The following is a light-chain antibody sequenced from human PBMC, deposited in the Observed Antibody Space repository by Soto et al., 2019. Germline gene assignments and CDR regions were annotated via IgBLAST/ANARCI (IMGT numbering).Light chain of an antibody. Sequence: QSALTQPASVSGSPGQSISISCTGTSSDIGGYNYVSWYQQHPGKAPKLMIYEVSNRPSGVSNRFSGSKSGNTASLTISGLQAEDEADYYCCSYTSSNILYVIFGGGTKLTVL. V-gene: IGLV2-14*01. CDR3: CSYTSSNILYVI. CDR1: SSDIGGYNY. J-gene: IGLJ2*01. CDR2: EVS.